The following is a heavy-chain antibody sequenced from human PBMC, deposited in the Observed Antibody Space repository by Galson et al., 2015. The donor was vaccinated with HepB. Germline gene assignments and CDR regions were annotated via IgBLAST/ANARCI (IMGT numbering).Heavy chain of an antibody. D-gene: IGHD4-11*01. CDR3: ARLYRYSTDAFDI. CDR1: GGSISTSNYY. Sequence: SETLSLTCTVSGGSISTSNYYWGWIRQPPGKGLEWIGSIYYSGSTYYNPSLKSRVTISVDTSKNQFSLKLSSVTAADTAVYFCARLYRYSTDAFDIWGPGTMVTVSS. J-gene: IGHJ3*02. V-gene: IGHV4-39*01. CDR2: IYYSGST.